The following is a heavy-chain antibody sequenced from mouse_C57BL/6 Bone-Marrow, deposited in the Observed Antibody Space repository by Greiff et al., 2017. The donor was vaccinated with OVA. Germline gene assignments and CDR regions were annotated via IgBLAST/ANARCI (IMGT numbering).Heavy chain of an antibody. D-gene: IGHD1-1*01. V-gene: IGHV1-75*01. Sequence: QVQLQQSGPELVKPGASVKISCKASGYTFTDYYLNWVKQRPGQGLKLIGWIFPGSGSTYYNEKFKGKATLTVDKSSSTAYMLLSSVTSEDFEGYLCARRGDYGSSYDWGQGTTLTVYS. CDR3: ARRGDYGSSYD. CDR1: GYTFTDYY. CDR2: IFPGSGST. J-gene: IGHJ2*01.